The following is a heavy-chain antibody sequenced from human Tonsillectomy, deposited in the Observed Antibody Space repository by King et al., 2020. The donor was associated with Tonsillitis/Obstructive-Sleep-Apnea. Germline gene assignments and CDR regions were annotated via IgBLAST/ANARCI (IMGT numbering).Heavy chain of an antibody. V-gene: IGHV3-21*01. CDR1: GFTFSSYS. J-gene: IGHJ3*02. Sequence: VQLVESGGGLVKPGGSLRLSCAASGFTFSSYSMNWVRQAPGKGLEWVSSISSSSSYIYYADSVKGRFTISRDNAKNSLYLQMNSLRAEDTAVYYCARDFSSYCSGGSCYGNDAFDIWGQGTMVTVSS. CDR2: ISSSSSYI. CDR3: ARDFSSYCSGGSCYGNDAFDI. D-gene: IGHD2-15*01.